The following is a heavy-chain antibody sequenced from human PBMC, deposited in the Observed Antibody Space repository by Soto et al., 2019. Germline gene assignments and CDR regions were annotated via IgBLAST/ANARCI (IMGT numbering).Heavy chain of an antibody. CDR2: IYSGGST. CDR3: ASPSDNYYSGVWLY. J-gene: IGHJ4*02. V-gene: IGHV3-53*01. D-gene: IGHD3-10*01. CDR1: GYTVSDNY. Sequence: YLRVSCAALGYTVSDNYLSWVREAPGKGLEWVSVIYSGGSTYYTDSVKGRFTISRDNSKNTLFLQMNSLRGEETAMYYCASPSDNYYSGVWLYWGQGGHVTTSS.